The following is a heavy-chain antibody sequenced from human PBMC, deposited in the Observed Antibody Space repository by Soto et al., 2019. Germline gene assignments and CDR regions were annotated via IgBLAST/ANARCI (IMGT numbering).Heavy chain of an antibody. CDR3: ARDYSGDNWLDR. CDR2: ISAYNGNT. V-gene: IGHV1-18*01. D-gene: IGHD2-15*01. J-gene: IGHJ5*02. Sequence: QVQLVQSGAEVKKTGASVKVSCKASGYTFTSYGISWVRQAPGQGLELMGWISAYNGNTNYAQKLQGRVTMTTDTSTSTDYMELRSLRSDDPDVNYCARDYSGDNWLDRWGQGTLFTISS. CDR1: GYTFTSYG.